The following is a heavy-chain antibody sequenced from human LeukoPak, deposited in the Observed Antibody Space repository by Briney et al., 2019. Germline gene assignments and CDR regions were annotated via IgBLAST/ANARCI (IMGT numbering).Heavy chain of an antibody. CDR2: ISGSGGST. J-gene: IGHJ4*02. D-gene: IGHD5-18*01. CDR3: ADSYGDY. V-gene: IGHV3-23*01. CDR1: GLTFSSYA. Sequence: GGFLRLSCAASGLTFSSYATSWVRQAPGKGLEWVSAISGSGGSTYYADSVKGRFTMSRDNSKNTLYLQMNSLRAEDTAVYYCADSYGDYWGQGTLVTVSS.